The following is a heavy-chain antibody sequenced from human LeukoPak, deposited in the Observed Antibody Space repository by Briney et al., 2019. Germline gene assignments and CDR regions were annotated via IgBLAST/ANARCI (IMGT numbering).Heavy chain of an antibody. CDR2: IIPIFGTS. CDR3: ANWIRRISGNYHDAFDI. J-gene: IGHJ3*02. D-gene: IGHD1-26*01. CDR1: GYTFTSYG. V-gene: IGHV1-69*13. Sequence: SVKVSCKASGYTFTSYGISWMRQAPGQGLEWMGGIIPIFGTSNYAQKFQGRVTITADESTSTAYMELSSLRSEDTAVYYCANWIRRISGNYHDAFDIWGQGTVVSVFS.